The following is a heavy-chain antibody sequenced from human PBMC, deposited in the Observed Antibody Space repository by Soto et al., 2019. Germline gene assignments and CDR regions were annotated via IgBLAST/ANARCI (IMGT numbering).Heavy chain of an antibody. CDR1: GGSISSGDYY. CDR2: IYYSGST. CDR3: AREALQSNSKTYNWFDP. D-gene: IGHD4-4*01. J-gene: IGHJ5*02. V-gene: IGHV4-30-4*01. Sequence: SETLSLTCTVSGGSISSGDYYWSWIRQPPGKGLEWIGYIYYSGSTYYNPSLKSRVTISVDTSKNQFSLKLSSVTAADTAVYYCAREALQSNSKTYNWFDPWGQGTLVTVSS.